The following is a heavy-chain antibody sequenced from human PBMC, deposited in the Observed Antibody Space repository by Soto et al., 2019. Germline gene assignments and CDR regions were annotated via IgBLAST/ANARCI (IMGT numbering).Heavy chain of an antibody. CDR3: ARVPSY. V-gene: IGHV4-30-2*01. Sequence: QLQLQESGSGLVKPSQTLSLTCAVSGGSISSGGYSWSWIRQPPGKGLEWIGYIYHSGSTYYNPSPXRXXTISVDTTKNQSSLKRSSVTAAATAVHYCARVPSYWGQGTLVTVSS. CDR1: GGSISSGGYS. J-gene: IGHJ4*02. CDR2: IYHSGST.